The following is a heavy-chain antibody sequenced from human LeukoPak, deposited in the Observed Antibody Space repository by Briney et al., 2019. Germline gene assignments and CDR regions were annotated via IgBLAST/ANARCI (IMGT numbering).Heavy chain of an antibody. CDR2: INHSGST. J-gene: IGHJ4*02. CDR3: AGRNGYKMYRIDY. D-gene: IGHD5-24*01. CDR1: GGSFSGYY. V-gene: IGHV4-34*01. Sequence: SETLSLTCAVYGGSFSGYYWSWIRQPPGKGLEWIGEINHSGSTNYNPSLKSRVTISVDTSKNQFSLKLSSVTAADTAVYYCAGRNGYKMYRIDYWGQGTLVTVSS.